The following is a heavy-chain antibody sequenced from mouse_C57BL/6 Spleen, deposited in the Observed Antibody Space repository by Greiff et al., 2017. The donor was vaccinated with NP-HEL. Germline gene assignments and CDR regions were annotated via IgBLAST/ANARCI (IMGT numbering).Heavy chain of an antibody. J-gene: IGHJ3*01. D-gene: IGHD2-1*01. CDR2: INPDSSTI. V-gene: IGHV4-1*01. CDR3: ASIYYGNYGFAY. Sequence: EVQLQQSGGGLVQPGGSLKLSCAASGIDFSRYWMSWVRRAPGKGLEWIGEINPDSSTINYAPSLKDKFIISRDNAKNTLYLQMSKVRSEDTALYYCASIYYGNYGFAYWGQGTLVTVSA. CDR1: GIDFSRYW.